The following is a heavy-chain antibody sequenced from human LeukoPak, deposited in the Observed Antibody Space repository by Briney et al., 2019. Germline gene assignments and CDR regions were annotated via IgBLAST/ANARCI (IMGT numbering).Heavy chain of an antibody. D-gene: IGHD6-19*01. CDR3: VKDPGGYSSGWYLGAFDY. Sequence: GGSLRLSCSASGFTFSSYAMHWARQAPGKGPEYVSAISSNGGSTYYADSVKGRFTISRDNSKNTLYLQMSSLRAEDTAVYYCVKDPGGYSSGWYLGAFDYWGQGTLVTVSS. CDR1: GFTFSSYA. CDR2: ISSNGGST. J-gene: IGHJ4*02. V-gene: IGHV3-64D*09.